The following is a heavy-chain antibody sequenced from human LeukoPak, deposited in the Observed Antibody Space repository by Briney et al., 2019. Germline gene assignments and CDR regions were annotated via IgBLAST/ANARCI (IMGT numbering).Heavy chain of an antibody. CDR1: GYTFTSYG. V-gene: IGHV1-18*01. CDR2: ISAYNGNT. D-gene: IGHD3-10*01. Sequence: GASVKVSCKASGYTFTSYGISWVRQAPGQGLEWMGWISAYNGNTNYAQKLQDRVTMTTDTSTSTAYMELRSLRSDDTAVYYCARDRFVESYYGSGRTPIGYWGQGTLVTVSS. J-gene: IGHJ4*02. CDR3: ARDRFVESYYGSGRTPIGY.